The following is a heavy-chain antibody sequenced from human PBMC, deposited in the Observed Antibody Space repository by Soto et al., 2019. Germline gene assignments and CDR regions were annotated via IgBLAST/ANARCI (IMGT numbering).Heavy chain of an antibody. CDR2: IYYSGST. CDR3: ARLRVVPAAIVGWFDP. Sequence: QVQLQESGPGLVKPSETLSLTCTVSGGSISSYYWSWIRQPPGKGLEWIGDIYYSGSTNYNPSLKRRVTISVDTSKNQFSLKLSSVTAADTAVYYCARLRVVPAAIVGWFDPWGQGTLVTVSS. D-gene: IGHD2-2*01. CDR1: GGSISSYY. V-gene: IGHV4-59*01. J-gene: IGHJ5*02.